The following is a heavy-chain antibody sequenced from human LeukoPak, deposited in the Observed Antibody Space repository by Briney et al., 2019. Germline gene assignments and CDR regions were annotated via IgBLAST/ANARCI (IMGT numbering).Heavy chain of an antibody. V-gene: IGHV3-30*02. CDR3: AKDEGRSDRYGSGSYPPY. CDR1: GFTFGTYW. Sequence: GGSLRLSCGASGFTFGTYWMHWVRQAPGKGLEWVAFVRYDGSNEYYADSVKGRFTISRDDSKKTLYLEMNSLRPEDTAVYYCAKDEGRSDRYGSGSYPPYWGQGTLVTVSS. CDR2: VRYDGSNE. D-gene: IGHD3-10*01. J-gene: IGHJ4*02.